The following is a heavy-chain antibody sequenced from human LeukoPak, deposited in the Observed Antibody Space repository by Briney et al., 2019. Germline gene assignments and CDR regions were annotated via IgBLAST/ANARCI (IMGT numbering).Heavy chain of an antibody. V-gene: IGHV4-61*02. CDR1: GGSISSGSYD. CDR3: ARGDVGAFDI. Sequence: SETLSLTCTVSGGSISSGSYDWSWIRQPAGKGLEWIGGMYNSGSTNDNPSLKSRVTISVDTSKNQFSLKLSSVTAADTAVYYCARGDVGAFDIWGQGTMVTVSS. J-gene: IGHJ3*02. CDR2: MYNSGST. D-gene: IGHD1-26*01.